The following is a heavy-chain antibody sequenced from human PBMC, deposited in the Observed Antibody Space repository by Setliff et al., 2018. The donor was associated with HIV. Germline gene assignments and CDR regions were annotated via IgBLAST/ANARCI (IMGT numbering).Heavy chain of an antibody. V-gene: IGHV4-31*02. Sequence: SETLSLTCSVYGGSISRGGRYWGWIRQHPGRGLEWLGYVYYTGESFYKPSLGGRVTILQDKSKNLFSLELRSVTAADTAVYYCASATVGGASPFYSWGPGTLVTVSS. J-gene: IGHJ4*02. CDR3: ASATVGGASPFYS. D-gene: IGHD4-4*01. CDR1: GGSISRGGRY. CDR2: VYYTGES.